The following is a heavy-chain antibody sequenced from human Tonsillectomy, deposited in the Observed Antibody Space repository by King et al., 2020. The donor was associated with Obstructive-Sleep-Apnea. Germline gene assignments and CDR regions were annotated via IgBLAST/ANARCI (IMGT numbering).Heavy chain of an antibody. J-gene: IGHJ4*02. Sequence: VQLVESGGGVVQPGRSLRLSCAASGFTFSSYGMHWVRQAPGKGLEWLAVIWYDGSNKYYADSVKGRFTISRDNSKNTLYLQMNSLRAEDTAVYYCARTGVERGYYFDYWGQGTLVTVSS. CDR3: ARTGVERGYYFDY. CDR2: IWYDGSNK. D-gene: IGHD1-14*01. CDR1: GFTFSSYG. V-gene: IGHV3-33*01.